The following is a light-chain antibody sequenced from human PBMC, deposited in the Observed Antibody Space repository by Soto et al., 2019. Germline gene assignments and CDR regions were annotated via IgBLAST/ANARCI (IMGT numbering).Light chain of an antibody. Sequence: QLVLTQSPSSSASLGASVTLTCTLSSGHSSYAIAWHQQQPEKGPRYLMKVNSDGSHTKGDGIPDRFSGSSSGAERYLTISGLQSEDEADYYCQTWGTGFALFGGGTKLTVL. CDR3: QTWGTGFAL. CDR1: SGHSSYA. CDR2: VNSDGSH. V-gene: IGLV4-69*01. J-gene: IGLJ2*01.